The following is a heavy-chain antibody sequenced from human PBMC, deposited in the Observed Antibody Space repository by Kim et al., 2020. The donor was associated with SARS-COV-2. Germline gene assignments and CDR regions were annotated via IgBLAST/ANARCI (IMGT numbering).Heavy chain of an antibody. J-gene: IGHJ5*02. V-gene: IGHV4-59*01. D-gene: IGHD3-10*01. CDR1: GGSISSYY. CDR3: ARAGSITMVRGVIMGEIGWFDP. CDR2: IYYSGST. Sequence: SETLSLTCTVSGGSISSYYWSWIRQPPGKGLEWIGYIYYSGSTNYNPSLKSRVTISVDTSKNQFSLKLSSVTAADTAVYYCARAGSITMVRGVIMGEIGWFDPWGQGTLVTVSS.